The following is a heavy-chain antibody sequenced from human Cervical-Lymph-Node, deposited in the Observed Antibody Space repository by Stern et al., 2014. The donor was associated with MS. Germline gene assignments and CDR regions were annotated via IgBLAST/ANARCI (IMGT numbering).Heavy chain of an antibody. D-gene: IGHD2-21*01. CDR3: ARGPGVRYFDL. Sequence: VHLVESGAELKKPGASVKVSCKASGYSFTNYYMHWLRPAPGQGLEWMGRLNPDNGDTYYKTNSPGRVTMTRATSTTKPYMERSMLRSDDTAAYYCARGPGVRYFDLWGRGTLVTVSS. J-gene: IGHJ2*01. CDR2: LNPDNGDT. CDR1: GYSFTNYY. V-gene: IGHV1-2*06.